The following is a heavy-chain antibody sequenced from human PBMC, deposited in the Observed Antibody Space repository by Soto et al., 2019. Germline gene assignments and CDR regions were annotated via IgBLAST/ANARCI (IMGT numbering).Heavy chain of an antibody. CDR1: GFTFTSSA. V-gene: IGHV1-58*01. D-gene: IGHD3-22*01. CDR2: IVVGSGNT. Sequence: SVKVSCKASGFTFTSSAVQWVRQARGQRLEWIGWIVVGSGNTNYAQKFQERVTITRDMSTSTAYMELSSLRSEDTAVYYCAAGRYYYDSSGYYQDGMDVWGQGTTGTVSS. J-gene: IGHJ6*02. CDR3: AAGRYYYDSSGYYQDGMDV.